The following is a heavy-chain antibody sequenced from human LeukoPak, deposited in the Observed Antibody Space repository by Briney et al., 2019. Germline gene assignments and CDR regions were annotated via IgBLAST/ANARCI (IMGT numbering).Heavy chain of an antibody. J-gene: IGHJ4*02. CDR3: ARHYGP. CDR2: IYYSGST. D-gene: IGHD3-10*01. V-gene: IGHV4-39*01. CDR1: GGSINTYY. Sequence: SETLSLTCTVSGGSINTYYWGWIRQPPGKGLEWIGSIYYSGSTYYNPSLKSRATISVDTSKNQFSLKLNSVTATDTAVYYCARHYGPWGQGTLVTVSS.